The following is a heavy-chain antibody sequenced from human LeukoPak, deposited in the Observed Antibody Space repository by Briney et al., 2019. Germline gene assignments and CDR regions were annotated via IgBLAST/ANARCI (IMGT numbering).Heavy chain of an antibody. CDR2: INPSGGST. D-gene: IGHD2-2*01. Sequence: ASVKVSCKASGYTFTSYYMHWVRQAPGQGLEWMGIINPSGGSTSYAQKFQGRVTMTRDMSTSTVYMELSSLRSEDTAVYYCARWCTSDSCYAVGAYWGQGSLVTVSS. V-gene: IGHV1-46*01. CDR3: ARWCTSDSCYAVGAY. J-gene: IGHJ4*02. CDR1: GYTFTSYY.